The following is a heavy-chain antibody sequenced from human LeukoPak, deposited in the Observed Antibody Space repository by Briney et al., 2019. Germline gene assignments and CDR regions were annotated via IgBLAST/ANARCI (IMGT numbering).Heavy chain of an antibody. CDR1: GFTFSSYG. CDR2: ISYDGSNK. D-gene: IGHD6-6*01. V-gene: IGHV3-30*18. J-gene: IGHJ4*02. CDR3: AKRPVLDY. Sequence: GGSLRLSCAASGFTFSSYGMHWVRQAPGKGLEWVAVISYDGSNKYYADSVKGRFTISRDNSKNTLYLQMNSLRAEDTAVYYCAKRPVLDYWGQGTLVTVSS.